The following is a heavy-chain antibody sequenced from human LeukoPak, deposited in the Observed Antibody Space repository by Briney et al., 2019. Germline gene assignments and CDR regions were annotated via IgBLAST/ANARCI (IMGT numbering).Heavy chain of an antibody. Sequence: EASVRVSCKASGYTFTSYGISWVRQAPGQGLEWMGWISAYNGNTNYAQKLQGRVTMTTDTSTSTAYMELRSLRSDDTAVYYCARDRTDIVVVVAATQGYYGMDVWGQGTTVTVSS. J-gene: IGHJ6*02. D-gene: IGHD2-15*01. CDR3: ARDRTDIVVVVAATQGYYGMDV. V-gene: IGHV1-18*01. CDR2: ISAYNGNT. CDR1: GYTFTSYG.